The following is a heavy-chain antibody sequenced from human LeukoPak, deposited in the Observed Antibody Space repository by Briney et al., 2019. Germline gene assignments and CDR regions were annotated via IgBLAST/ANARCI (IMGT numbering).Heavy chain of an antibody. J-gene: IGHJ2*01. CDR3: ARSWGYPIAGGYFDL. CDR1: GGSISSYY. CDR2: IYYSGST. V-gene: IGHV4-59*01. D-gene: IGHD5-12*01. Sequence: SGTLSLTCTVSGGSISSYYWSWIRQPPGKGLEWIGYIYYSGSTNYNPSLKSRVTISVDTSKNQFSLKLSSVTAADTAVYYCARSWGYPIAGGYFDLWGRGTLVTVSS.